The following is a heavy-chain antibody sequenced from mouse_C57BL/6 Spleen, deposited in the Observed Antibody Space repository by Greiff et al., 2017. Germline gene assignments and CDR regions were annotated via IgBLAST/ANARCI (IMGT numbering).Heavy chain of an antibody. CDR1: GFTFSSYA. J-gene: IGHJ1*03. CDR3: ARDRLGYWYFDV. D-gene: IGHD4-1*01. Sequence: EVKLVESGGGLVKPGGSLKLSCAASGFTFSSYAMSWVRQTPEKRLEWVATISDGGSYTYYPDNVKGRFTISRDNAKNNLYLQMSHLKSEDTAMYYCARDRLGYWYFDVGGTGTTVTVSS. V-gene: IGHV5-4*01. CDR2: ISDGGSYT.